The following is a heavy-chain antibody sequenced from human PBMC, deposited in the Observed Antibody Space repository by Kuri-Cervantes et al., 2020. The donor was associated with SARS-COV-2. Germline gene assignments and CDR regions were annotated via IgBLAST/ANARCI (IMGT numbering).Heavy chain of an antibody. Sequence: GGSLRLSCAASGFIVNSYYINWVRQAPGKGLEWVSVIFTDDKTYYADSVKDRVNMSRDNFRNTVFLQINSLRADDTAVCYCARGNVAVAGDAFDVWGHGTVVTVSS. J-gene: IGHJ3*01. V-gene: IGHV3-66*01. CDR3: ARGNVAVAGDAFDV. D-gene: IGHD6-19*01. CDR1: GFIVNSYY. CDR2: IFTDDKT.